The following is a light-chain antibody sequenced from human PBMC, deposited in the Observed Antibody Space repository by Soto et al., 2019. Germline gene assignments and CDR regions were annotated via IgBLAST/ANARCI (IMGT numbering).Light chain of an antibody. V-gene: IGLV1-51*02. CDR2: ENN. Sequence: QSVLTQPPSVSAAPGQKVTISCSGSDSNIGNDHVSWYQQFPGTAPKLLIYENNKRPSGIPDRFSGSKSGTSATLDITGLQTGDVADYYCGTWDSGLSAGVIGGGTKLTVL. CDR1: DSNIGNDH. CDR3: GTWDSGLSAGV. J-gene: IGLJ3*02.